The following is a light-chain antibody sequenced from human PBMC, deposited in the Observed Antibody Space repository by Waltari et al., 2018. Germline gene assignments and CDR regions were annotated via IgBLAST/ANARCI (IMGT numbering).Light chain of an antibody. J-gene: IGKJ1*01. Sequence: EVVMTQSPATLSVSLGERVTLPCRATDNVNSNLAWHQQKPGQAPRLLVYGASTRATGIPARFRGSGCGTQFTLTISSLQTEDFAVYYCQQYNFWPVTFGEGTMVEL. CDR2: GAS. CDR1: DNVNSN. V-gene: IGKV3-15*01. CDR3: QQYNFWPVT.